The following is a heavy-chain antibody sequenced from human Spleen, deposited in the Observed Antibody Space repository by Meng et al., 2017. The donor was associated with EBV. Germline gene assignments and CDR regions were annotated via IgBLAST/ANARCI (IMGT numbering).Heavy chain of an antibody. Sequence: QDPGPGVVKPPRTLSLPCTVSGGSFSSGSYYWSWIRQPPGKGLEWIGYIYYSGSTNYNPSLKSRVTISVDMSKNHFSLKLTSVTTADTAVYYCARKLYTDSFFDSWGQGTLVTVSS. CDR3: ARKLYTDSFFDS. D-gene: IGHD2-2*02. J-gene: IGHJ4*02. CDR2: IYYSGST. CDR1: GGSFSSGSYY. V-gene: IGHV4-61*03.